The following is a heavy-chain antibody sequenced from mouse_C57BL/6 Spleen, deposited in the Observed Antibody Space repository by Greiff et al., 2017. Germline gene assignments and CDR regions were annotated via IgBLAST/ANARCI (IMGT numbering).Heavy chain of an antibody. CDR2: INPGSGGT. Sequence: QVQLQQSGAELVRPGTSVKVSCKASGYAFTNYLIEWVKQRPGQGLEWIGVINPGSGGTNYNEKFKGKATLTADKSASTAYMQLSSLTSEDSAVYFCARRALGGNYEGGMDYWGQGTSVTVSS. CDR3: ARRALGGNYEGGMDY. V-gene: IGHV1-54*01. J-gene: IGHJ4*01. D-gene: IGHD2-1*01. CDR1: GYAFTNYL.